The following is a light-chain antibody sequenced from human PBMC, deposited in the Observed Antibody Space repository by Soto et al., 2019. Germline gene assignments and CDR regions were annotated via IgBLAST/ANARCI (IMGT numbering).Light chain of an antibody. CDR2: GAS. J-gene: IGKJ1*01. V-gene: IGKV3-20*01. CDR3: QQYGSLSWT. CDR1: QSFSSSY. Sequence: EIVLTQSPGTLSLSPGERATLSCRASQSFSSSYLAWYQQKPGQAPRLLIFGASIRATGIPARFSGSGSGTDFTLTISRLEPEDFAVYYCQQYGSLSWTFGQGTKV.